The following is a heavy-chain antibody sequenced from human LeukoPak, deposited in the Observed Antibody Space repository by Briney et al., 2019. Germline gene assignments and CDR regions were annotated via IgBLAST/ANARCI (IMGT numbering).Heavy chain of an antibody. J-gene: IGHJ4*02. Sequence: GRSLRLSCAASGFTFSSYAMHWVRQAPGKGLEWVAVISYDGGNKYYADSVKGRFTISRDNSKNTLYLQMNSLRAEDTAVYYCASTDDFWSGYLYWGQGTLVTVSS. CDR2: ISYDGGNK. CDR3: ASTDDFWSGYLY. D-gene: IGHD3-3*01. V-gene: IGHV3-30*04. CDR1: GFTFSSYA.